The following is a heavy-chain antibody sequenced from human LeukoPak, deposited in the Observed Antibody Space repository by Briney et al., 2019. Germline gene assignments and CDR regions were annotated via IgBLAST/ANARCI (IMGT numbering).Heavy chain of an antibody. V-gene: IGHV4-34*01. D-gene: IGHD6-13*01. CDR1: GGSFSGYY. Sequence: SETLSLTCAVYGGSFSGYYWSWIRQPPGKGLEWIGEINHSGSTNYNPSLKSRVTISVDTSKNQFSLKLSSVTAADTAVYYCARGLYRSSPIWRQGTLVTVS. CDR2: INHSGST. CDR3: ARGLYRSSPI. J-gene: IGHJ4*02.